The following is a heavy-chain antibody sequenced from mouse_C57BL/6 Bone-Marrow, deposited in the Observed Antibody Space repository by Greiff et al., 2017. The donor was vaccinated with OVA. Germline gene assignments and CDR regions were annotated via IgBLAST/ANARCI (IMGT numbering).Heavy chain of an antibody. CDR2: IYPRAGST. CDR3: ARYTTADD. Sequence: VKLVESGPELVKPGASVKLSCKASGYTFTSYDINWVKQRPGQGLAWIGWIYPRAGSTKYNEKFKGKATLTVDTSSSTAYSELHSRTSEDSAVYFCARYTTADDWGQGTTLTVSS. J-gene: IGHJ2*01. V-gene: IGHV1-85*01. D-gene: IGHD1-2*01. CDR1: GYTFTSYD.